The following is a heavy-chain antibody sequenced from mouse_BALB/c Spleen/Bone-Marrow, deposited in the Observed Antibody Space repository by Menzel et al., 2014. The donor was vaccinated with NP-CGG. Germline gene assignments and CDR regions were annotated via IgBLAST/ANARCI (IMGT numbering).Heavy chain of an antibody. CDR2: IDPANGNT. CDR3: ARPIFL. J-gene: IGHJ4*01. V-gene: IGHV14-3*02. Sequence: EVQLQQSGAELVKPGASVKLSCTASGFNIKDTYMHWAKQRPEQGLEWIGRIDPANGNTKYDPRFQGKATITADTSSNTAYLQLSSLTSEDTAVYYCARPIFLWGQGTSVTVSS. CDR1: GFNIKDTY.